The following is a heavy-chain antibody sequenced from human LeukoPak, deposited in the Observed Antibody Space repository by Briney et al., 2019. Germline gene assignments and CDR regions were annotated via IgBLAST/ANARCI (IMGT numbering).Heavy chain of an antibody. CDR3: ARVIAAVNWFDP. J-gene: IGHJ5*02. CDR1: GYIFTGYY. CDR2: INPNSDDT. V-gene: IGHV1-2*06. Sequence: ASVKVSCKASGYIFTGYYMHWVRQAPGQGLEWMGRINPNSDDTNSAQKFQGRVTMTRDTSTSTVYMELSSLRSEDTAVYYCARVIAAVNWFDPWGQGTLVTVSS. D-gene: IGHD6-13*01.